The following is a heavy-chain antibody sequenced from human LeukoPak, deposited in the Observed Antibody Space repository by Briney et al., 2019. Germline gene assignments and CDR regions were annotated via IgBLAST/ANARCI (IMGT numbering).Heavy chain of an antibody. CDR3: ARDKAIAVAGTGGMDV. CDR1: GYTFTGYY. J-gene: IGHJ6*02. Sequence: ASVKVSCKASGYTFTGYYMHWVRQAPGQGLEWMGIINPSGGSTSYAQKFQGRVTMTRDTSTSTVYMELSSLRSEDTAVYYCARDKAIAVAGTGGMDVWGQGTTVTVSS. V-gene: IGHV1-46*01. CDR2: INPSGGST. D-gene: IGHD6-19*01.